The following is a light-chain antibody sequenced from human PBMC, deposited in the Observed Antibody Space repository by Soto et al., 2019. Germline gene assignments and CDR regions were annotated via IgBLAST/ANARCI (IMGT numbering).Light chain of an antibody. CDR3: ASGDDGLSGLYF. J-gene: IGLJ1*01. CDR1: SSNLGNNY. V-gene: IGLV1-47*01. CDR2: WNN. Sequence: QSALTQPPSASGTPGQRVTISCSGSSSNLGNNYVYWYQQLPGTAPKLLIYWNNQRPSGVPDRFSASNSGTSAPLAISGFRSEDEAEYYGASGDDGLSGLYFFGAGTKVPVL.